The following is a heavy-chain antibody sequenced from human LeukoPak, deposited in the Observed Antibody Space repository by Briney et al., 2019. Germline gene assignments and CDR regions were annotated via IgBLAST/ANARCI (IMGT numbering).Heavy chain of an antibody. Sequence: PSETLSLTCAVYGGSFSGYYRSWIRQPPGKGLEWIGEINHSGSTNYNPSLKSRVTISVDTSKNQFSLKLSSVTAADTAVYYCAILYGSGRYFDYWGQGTLVTVSS. CDR2: INHSGST. J-gene: IGHJ4*02. V-gene: IGHV4-34*01. CDR3: AILYGSGRYFDY. CDR1: GGSFSGYY. D-gene: IGHD3-10*01.